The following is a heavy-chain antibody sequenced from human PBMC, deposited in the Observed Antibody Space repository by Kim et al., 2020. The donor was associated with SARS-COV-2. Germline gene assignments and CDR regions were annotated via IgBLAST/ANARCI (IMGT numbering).Heavy chain of an antibody. D-gene: IGHD6-6*01. CDR3: GRDGAVSARRVYSYMGV. Sequence: GGSLRLSCTASGFSFRSHAMHWARQAPGKGLEWMGVLANDGSEEFYADSVKGRFSMSRDNSRNVFYLQMRSLRREDSATFFCGRDGAVSARRVYSYMGV. V-gene: IGHV3-30-3*01. J-gene: IGHJ6*03. CDR2: LANDGSEE. CDR1: GFSFRSHA.